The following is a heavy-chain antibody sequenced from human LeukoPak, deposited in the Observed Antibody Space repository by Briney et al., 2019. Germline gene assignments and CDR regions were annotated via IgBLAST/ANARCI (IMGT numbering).Heavy chain of an antibody. CDR2: VWYDGRNR. V-gene: IGHV3-33*01. Sequence: GRSLTLSCAASGYTFSRHGIHWVRQAPGKGLEWVAVVWYDGRNRDYADSVKGRFTISKDNSNNMVFLQMDRLRAEDTAVYYCARLWGGNGYSGGSLNLWGQGTLVTVSS. D-gene: IGHD3-16*01. CDR1: GYTFSRHG. J-gene: IGHJ5*02. CDR3: ARLWGGNGYSGGSLNL.